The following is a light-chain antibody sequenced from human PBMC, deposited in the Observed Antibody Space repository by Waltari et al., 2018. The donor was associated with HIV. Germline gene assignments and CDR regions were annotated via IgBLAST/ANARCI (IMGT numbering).Light chain of an antibody. Sequence: QSVLTQPPSVSGAPGQRVTISCTGSSSKIGAGYDVHWYPQLPGTAPKLLIYGNINRPSGVPDRFSGSKSGTSASLAITGLQAEDEADYYCQSYDSSLSAYVFGTGTKVTVL. V-gene: IGLV1-40*01. J-gene: IGLJ1*01. CDR3: QSYDSSLSAYV. CDR1: SSKIGAGYD. CDR2: GNI.